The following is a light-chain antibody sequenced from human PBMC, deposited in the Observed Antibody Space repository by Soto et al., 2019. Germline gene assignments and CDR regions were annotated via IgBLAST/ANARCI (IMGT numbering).Light chain of an antibody. CDR3: QQRSDSIT. J-gene: IGKJ5*01. CDR2: DAS. Sequence: EIVLTQSPGTLSLSPAETSTLSCWASHSVTTHLAWFQQRPGQTPRLLIYDASTRAPGIPARFSGRGSGADFTLTISSLEPEDFAVYYCQQRSDSITFGQGTRLEIK. V-gene: IGKV3-11*01. CDR1: HSVTTH.